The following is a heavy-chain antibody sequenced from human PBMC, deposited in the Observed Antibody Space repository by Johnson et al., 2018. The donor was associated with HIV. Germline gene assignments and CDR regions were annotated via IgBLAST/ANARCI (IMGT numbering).Heavy chain of an antibody. Sequence: VQLVESGGGLIQPGGSLRLSCAASGFTVSSNYMSWVRQAPGKGLELVSVIYSGGSTYYADSVKGRFTISRDNSKNTLYLQMNSLRAEDTAVYYCAREQQLNLDAFDIWGQGTMVTVSS. CDR2: IYSGGST. CDR3: AREQQLNLDAFDI. D-gene: IGHD6-13*01. CDR1: GFTVSSNY. J-gene: IGHJ3*02. V-gene: IGHV3-53*01.